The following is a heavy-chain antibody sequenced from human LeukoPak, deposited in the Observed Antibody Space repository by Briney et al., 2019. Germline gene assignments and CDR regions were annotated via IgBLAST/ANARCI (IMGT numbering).Heavy chain of an antibody. D-gene: IGHD3-3*01. CDR2: IIPIFGTA. CDR1: GGTFSSYA. Sequence: GSSVKVSRKASGGTFSSYAISWVRQAPGQGLEWMGGIIPIFGTANYAQKFQGRVTITADESTSTAYMELSSLRSEDTAVYYCARDPPPTYDFWSGYVDAFDIWGQGTMVTVSS. J-gene: IGHJ3*02. CDR3: ARDPPPTYDFWSGYVDAFDI. V-gene: IGHV1-69*01.